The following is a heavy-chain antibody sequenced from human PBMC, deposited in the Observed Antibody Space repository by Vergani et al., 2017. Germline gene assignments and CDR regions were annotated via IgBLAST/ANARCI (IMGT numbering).Heavy chain of an antibody. CDR2: FTVSGSFT. J-gene: IGHJ4*02. Sequence: EVQLLESGGGLVQPGGSLRLSCAASGFTFTTYAMSWVRQAQGKGLEWVATFTVSGSFTYYADSVKGRFAISRDNSKNTLFLQMNSRRAEDTAVYYCAKGLISAAGSLDFWGRGTLVTVSS. D-gene: IGHD6-13*01. CDR3: AKGLISAAGSLDF. CDR1: GFTFTTYA. V-gene: IGHV3-23*01.